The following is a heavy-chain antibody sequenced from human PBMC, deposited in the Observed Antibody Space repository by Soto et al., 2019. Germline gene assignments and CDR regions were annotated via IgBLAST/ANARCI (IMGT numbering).Heavy chain of an antibody. CDR3: AKDGVVAATWGVYYSDY. Sequence: EVQLVESGGGLVQPGRSLRLSCAASGFTFDDYAMHWVRQAPGKGLEWVSGISWNSGSIGYADSVKGRFTISRDNAKNSLYLQMNSLRAEDTALYYCAKDGVVAATWGVYYSDYWGQGTLVTVSS. D-gene: IGHD2-15*01. CDR1: GFTFDDYA. J-gene: IGHJ4*02. V-gene: IGHV3-9*01. CDR2: ISWNSGSI.